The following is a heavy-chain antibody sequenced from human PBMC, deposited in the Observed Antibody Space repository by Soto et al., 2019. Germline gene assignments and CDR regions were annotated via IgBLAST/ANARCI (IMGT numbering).Heavy chain of an antibody. J-gene: IGHJ4*02. CDR1: GGSISGADYH. CDR2: IFYSGTS. CDR3: ARTRGSSFFDF. Sequence: SETLSLTCNVSGGSISGADYHWSWIRQHPGKGLEWIGYIFYSGTSYYNYNSSLKSRLFMSLDPSKNSFYLKLTSVTAADTAVYYCARTRGSSFFDFWGPGTLVTVSS. D-gene: IGHD2-15*01. V-gene: IGHV4-31*03.